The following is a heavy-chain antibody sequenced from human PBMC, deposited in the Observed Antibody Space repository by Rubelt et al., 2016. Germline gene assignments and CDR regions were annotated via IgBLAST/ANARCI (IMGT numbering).Heavy chain of an antibody. D-gene: IGHD6-19*01. V-gene: IGHV3-21*01. J-gene: IGHJ4*02. CDR3: AGGHISGWDFDY. Sequence: YIYYADSVKGRFTISRDNADNSLFLQMNSLRAEDTAMYYCAGGHISGWDFDYWGQGTLVTVSS. CDR2: YI.